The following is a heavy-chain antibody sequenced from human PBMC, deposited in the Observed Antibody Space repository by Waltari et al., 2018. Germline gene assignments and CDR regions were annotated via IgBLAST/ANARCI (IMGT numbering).Heavy chain of an antibody. CDR2: ISYDGSNK. J-gene: IGHJ6*02. CDR3: AREGGYCSSTSCYGMDV. V-gene: IGHV3-30-3*01. Sequence: RQAPGKGLEWVAVISYDGSNKYYADSVKGRFTISRDNSKNTLYLQMNSLRAEDTAVYYCAREGGYCSSTSCYGMDVWGQGTTVTVSS. D-gene: IGHD2-2*01.